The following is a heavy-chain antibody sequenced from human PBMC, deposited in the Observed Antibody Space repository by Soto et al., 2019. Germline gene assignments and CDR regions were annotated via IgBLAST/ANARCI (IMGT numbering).Heavy chain of an antibody. D-gene: IGHD3-22*01. Sequence: QVHLVESGGGVVQPGRSLRLSCAASGFTFSSYGMHWVRQAPGKGLEWVAVISYDGSNKYYADSVKGRFTISRDNSKNTLYLQMNSLRAEDTAVYYCAKSDYDSSFDYWGQGTLVTVSS. CDR3: AKSDYDSSFDY. CDR2: ISYDGSNK. CDR1: GFTFSSYG. J-gene: IGHJ4*02. V-gene: IGHV3-30*18.